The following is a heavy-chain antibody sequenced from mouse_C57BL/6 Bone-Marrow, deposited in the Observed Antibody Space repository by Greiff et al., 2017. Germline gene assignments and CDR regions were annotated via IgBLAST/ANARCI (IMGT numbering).Heavy chain of an antibody. CDR1: YTFSRRVH. CDR2: GQVLEWIG. Sequence: VKLMESGPELARPWASVKISCQAFYTFSRRVHFAIRDTTYWMQWVKQRTGQVLEWIGAIYPGNGDTSYNQKFKGKATLTADKSSSTAYIQLSSLTSEDSAVYYCAWGFAYWGQGTLVTVSA. CDR3: SEDSAVYYCAWGFAY. J-gene: IGHJ3*01. V-gene: IGHV1-87*01.